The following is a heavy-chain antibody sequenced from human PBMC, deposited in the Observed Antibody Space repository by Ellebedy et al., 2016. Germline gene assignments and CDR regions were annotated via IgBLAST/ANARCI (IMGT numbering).Heavy chain of an antibody. CDR3: ARDYASG. Sequence: GESLKISCAASGFTVSSHYMSWVRQAPGKGLEWVSVIESGGSTYYAVSVKGRFPISRDSSKNTVFLQMNSLRAEDTAMYYCARDYASGWGQGALVAVSS. V-gene: IGHV3-53*01. J-gene: IGHJ4*02. D-gene: IGHD3-10*01. CDR1: GFTVSSHY. CDR2: IESGGST.